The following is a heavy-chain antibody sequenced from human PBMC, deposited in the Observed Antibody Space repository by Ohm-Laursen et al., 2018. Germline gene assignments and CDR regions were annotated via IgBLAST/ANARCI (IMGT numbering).Heavy chain of an antibody. CDR2: IIPIFGTA. D-gene: IGHD2-2*02. CDR3: ARSIVVVPAAIGYYYGMDV. Sequence: GSSVNVSCKASGGTFSSYAISWVRQAPGQGLEWMGGIIPIFGTANYAQKFQGRVTITADESTSTAYRELSSLRSEDTAVYYCARSIVVVPAAIGYYYGMDVWGQGATVTVS. CDR1: GGTFSSYA. V-gene: IGHV1-69*01. J-gene: IGHJ6*02.